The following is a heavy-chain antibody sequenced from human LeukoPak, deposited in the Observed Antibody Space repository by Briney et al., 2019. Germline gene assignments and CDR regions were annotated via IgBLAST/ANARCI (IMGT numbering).Heavy chain of an antibody. CDR2: ISAYNGNT. V-gene: IGHV1-18*01. J-gene: IGHJ4*02. D-gene: IGHD3-10*01. CDR1: GYTFSTYG. CDR3: ASGFTMVRGVIIKGALYFDY. Sequence: ASVKVSCKASGYTFSTYGISWVRQAPGQGLEWMGWISAYNGNTKYAQKFQGRVTMTTDTSTSTAYMELRSLRSDDTAVYYCASGFTMVRGVIIKGALYFDYWGQGTLVTVSS.